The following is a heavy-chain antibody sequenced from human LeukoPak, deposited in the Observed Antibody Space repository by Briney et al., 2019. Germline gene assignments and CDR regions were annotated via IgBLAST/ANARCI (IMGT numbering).Heavy chain of an antibody. CDR1: GFTFSDYW. D-gene: IGHD3-22*01. CDR3: AIMTTYYDSSAYYPFQH. Sequence: HPGGSLRLSCAASGFTFSDYWMTWVRQAPGKGLEWVANIKQDGSEKFYVDSVKGRFTISRDNAKNSVFLQINSLRDEDTAVYYCAIMTTYYDSSAYYPFQHWGQGTLVTVSS. V-gene: IGHV3-7*01. CDR2: IKQDGSEK. J-gene: IGHJ1*01.